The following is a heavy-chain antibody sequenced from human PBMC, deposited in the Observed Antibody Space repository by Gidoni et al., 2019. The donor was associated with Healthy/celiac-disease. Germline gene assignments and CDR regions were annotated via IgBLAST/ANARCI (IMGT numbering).Heavy chain of an antibody. V-gene: IGHV4-34*01. CDR2: INNSGRP. D-gene: IGHD1-26*01. Sequence: QVQLQQWGAGLLKPYETLSLPCAVSGGSFSGYYSRWNRQPPGKGLEWIGAINNSGRPNYNPSLKSRVTISVDTSKNQFALKLSSVTAADTAVYYCASSPRGGSSRKYYFDYWGQGTLVTVSS. J-gene: IGHJ4*02. CDR3: ASSPRGGSSRKYYFDY. CDR1: GGSFSGYY.